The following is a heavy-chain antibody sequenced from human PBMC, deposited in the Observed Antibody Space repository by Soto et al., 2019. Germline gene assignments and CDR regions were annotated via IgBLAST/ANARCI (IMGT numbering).Heavy chain of an antibody. J-gene: IGHJ3*01. CDR2: INNDGSST. D-gene: IGHD7-27*01. V-gene: IGHV3-74*01. CDR3: ARGDPLGDASDF. Sequence: EVQLVESGGGLVQPGGSLRLSCAASGFSFSSKYMHWVRQISGKGLMWVSRINNDGSSTIYADSVKGRFTISRDNAANTVSLQMNSLRAEDTAVYFCARGDPLGDASDFWGQGTMVDVSS. CDR1: GFSFSSKY.